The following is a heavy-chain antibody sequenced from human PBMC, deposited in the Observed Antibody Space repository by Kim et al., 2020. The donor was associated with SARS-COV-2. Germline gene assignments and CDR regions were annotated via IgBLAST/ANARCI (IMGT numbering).Heavy chain of an antibody. D-gene: IGHD6-13*01. V-gene: IGHV4-59*13. J-gene: IGHJ3*02. CDR2: IYYSGST. CDR1: GGSISSYY. CDR3: AREGNRYAFDI. Sequence: SETLSLTYTVSGGSISSYYWSWIRQPPGKGLEWIGYIYYSGSTNYNPSLKSRVTISVDTSKNQFSLKLSSVTAADTAVYYCAREGNRYAFDIWGQGTMVTVSS.